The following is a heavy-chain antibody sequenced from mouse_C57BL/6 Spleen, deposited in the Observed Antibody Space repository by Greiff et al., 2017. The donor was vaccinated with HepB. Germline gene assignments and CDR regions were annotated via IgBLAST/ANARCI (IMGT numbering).Heavy chain of an antibody. CDR2: IRSKSNNYAT. CDR3: VRHGNSNFYAMDY. CDR1: GFSFNTYA. D-gene: IGHD2-5*01. Sequence: EVKLVESGGGLVQPKGSLKLSCAASGFSFNTYAMNWVRQAPGKGLEWVARIRSKSNNYATYYADSVKDRFTISRDDSESMLYLQMNNLKTEDTAMYYCVRHGNSNFYAMDYWGQGTSVTVSS. V-gene: IGHV10-1*01. J-gene: IGHJ4*01.